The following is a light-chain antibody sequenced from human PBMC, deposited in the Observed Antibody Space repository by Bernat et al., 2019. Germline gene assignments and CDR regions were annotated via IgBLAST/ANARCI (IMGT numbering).Light chain of an antibody. Sequence: SSELTQDPAVSVALGPTVRITCQGDSLRSYYASWYQQKPGQAPVLVIYGKNNRPSGIPDRFSGSSSGNTASLTITGAQAEDEADYYGNSRDSSVHVVFGGGTKLTVL. CDR3: NSRDSSVHVV. V-gene: IGLV3-19*01. CDR2: GKN. CDR1: SLRSYY. J-gene: IGLJ2*01.